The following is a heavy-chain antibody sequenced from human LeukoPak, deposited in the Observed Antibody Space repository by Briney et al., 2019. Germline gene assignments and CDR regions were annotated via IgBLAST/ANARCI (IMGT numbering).Heavy chain of an antibody. Sequence: GGSLRLSCAASGFIFTSYAMNWVRQAPGKGLEWVAGVGGSGAFTYYADSVRGRFTISRDNSKKTLYLQINSLRAEDTALYYCAREVVRGFPGAVDYWGQGTLVTVSS. V-gene: IGHV3-23*01. CDR2: VGGSGAFT. J-gene: IGHJ4*02. CDR1: GFIFTSYA. D-gene: IGHD3-10*01. CDR3: AREVVRGFPGAVDY.